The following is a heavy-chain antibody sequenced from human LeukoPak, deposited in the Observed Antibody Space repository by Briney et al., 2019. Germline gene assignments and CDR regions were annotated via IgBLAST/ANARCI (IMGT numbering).Heavy chain of an antibody. CDR1: GFTFSSYA. CDR3: ARDGRIGFSGGRRHAFDI. CDR2: ISSNGGST. Sequence: GGSLRLSCAASGFTFSSYAMHWVRQAPGKGLEYVSAISSNGGSTYYANSVKGRFTISRDNSKNTLYLQMGSLRAEDMAVYYCARDGRIGFSGGRRHAFDIWGQGTMVTVSS. J-gene: IGHJ3*02. D-gene: IGHD2-15*01. V-gene: IGHV3-64*01.